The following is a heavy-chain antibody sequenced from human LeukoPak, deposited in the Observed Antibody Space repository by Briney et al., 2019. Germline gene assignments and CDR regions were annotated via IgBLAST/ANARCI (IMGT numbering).Heavy chain of an antibody. Sequence: GGSLRLSCAASGFTFSSYAMSWVRQAPGKGLEWVSAISGSGGSTYYADSVKGRFTISRDNSKNTLYLQMSSLRAEDTAVYYCAKDGPVMGDRSGYDDYWGQGTLVTVSS. D-gene: IGHD3-22*01. CDR2: ISGSGGST. J-gene: IGHJ4*02. V-gene: IGHV3-23*01. CDR1: GFTFSSYA. CDR3: AKDGPVMGDRSGYDDY.